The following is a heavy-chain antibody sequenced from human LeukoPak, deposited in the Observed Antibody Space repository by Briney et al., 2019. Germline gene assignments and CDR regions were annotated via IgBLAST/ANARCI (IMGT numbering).Heavy chain of an antibody. CDR2: IYTSGST. D-gene: IGHD6-13*01. Sequence: SQTLSLTCTVSGGSISSGSYYWSWIRQPAGKGLEWIGRIYTSGSTNYNPSLKSRVTISVDTSKNQFSLKLSSVTAADTAVYYCARHRGYYSSSYDYWGQGTLVTVSS. J-gene: IGHJ4*02. CDR3: ARHRGYYSSSYDY. V-gene: IGHV4-61*02. CDR1: GGSISSGSYY.